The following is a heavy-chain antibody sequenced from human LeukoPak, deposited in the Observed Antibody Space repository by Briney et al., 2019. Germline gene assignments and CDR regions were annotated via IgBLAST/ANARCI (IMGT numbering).Heavy chain of an antibody. D-gene: IGHD3-10*01. CDR2: ISDVEYST. Sequence: PGRSLRLSCAASGFTFSNYGMHWVRQAPGKGLEWVSGISDVEYSTYYTDSVKGRFTISRDNSKNTVYLEMNNLRAEDTAVYFCARHDSYIPYWGQGSLVTVSS. CDR1: GFTFSNYG. J-gene: IGHJ4*02. CDR3: ARHDSYIPY. V-gene: IGHV3-23*01.